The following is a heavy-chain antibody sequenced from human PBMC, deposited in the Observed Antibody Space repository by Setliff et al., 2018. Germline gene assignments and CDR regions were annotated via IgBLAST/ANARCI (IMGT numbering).Heavy chain of an antibody. CDR3: ARAADSYGPPRSYMDI. D-gene: IGHD5-18*01. CDR2: ISSSSSYI. CDR1: GFTFSSYS. J-gene: IGHJ6*03. Sequence: GASVKVSCAASGFTFSSYSLNWARQAPGKGLEWVSSISSSSSYIYYADSVQGRFTIPRDNAKNSLYLQMNSLRAEDTAVYYCARAADSYGPPRSYMDIWGKGTTVTVSS. V-gene: IGHV3-21*01.